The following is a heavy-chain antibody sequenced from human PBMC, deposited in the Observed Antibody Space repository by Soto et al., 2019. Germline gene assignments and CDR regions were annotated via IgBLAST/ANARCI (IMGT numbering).Heavy chain of an antibody. J-gene: IGHJ1*01. D-gene: IGHD3-22*01. V-gene: IGHV3-30-3*01. Sequence: QVQLVESGGGVVQPGRSLRLSCTASGFTFSSYVMHWVRQAPGEGLEWVAGISVDGSSTHYADSVKARFTISRDNSKNTLYLQMDSLTAEETSVYYCAREDESSGHAGTFQHWGQGTLVTVSS. CDR2: ISVDGSST. CDR3: AREDESSGHAGTFQH. CDR1: GFTFSSYV.